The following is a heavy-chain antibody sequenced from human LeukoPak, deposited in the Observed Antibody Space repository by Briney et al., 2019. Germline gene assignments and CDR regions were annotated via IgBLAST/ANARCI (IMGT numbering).Heavy chain of an antibody. J-gene: IGHJ4*02. V-gene: IGHV3-30*03. CDR3: ARDRDADFWSGYKDDAFDY. D-gene: IGHD3-3*01. Sequence: PGGSLRLSCAASGFTFSSYGMHWVRQAPGKGLEWVAVISYDGTNKYYADSVKGRFTISRDNSKNSLYLQMNSLRAEDTAVYYCARDRDADFWSGYKDDAFDYWGQGTLVTVSS. CDR2: ISYDGTNK. CDR1: GFTFSSYG.